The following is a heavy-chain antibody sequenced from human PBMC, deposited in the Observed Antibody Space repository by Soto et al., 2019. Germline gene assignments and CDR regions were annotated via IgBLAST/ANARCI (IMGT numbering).Heavy chain of an antibody. V-gene: IGHV4-34*01. CDR1: GESFSGYY. CDR3: ARAPVWLVSGMDV. CDR2: INHSGST. J-gene: IGHJ6*02. Sequence: SETLSLTCGVYGESFSGYYWTWIRQPPGKGLEWIGEINHSGSTNYNPSLKSRVTISVDTSKNQFSLNLSSVTAADTAVYYCARAPVWLVSGMDVWGQGTTVTVSS. D-gene: IGHD6-19*01.